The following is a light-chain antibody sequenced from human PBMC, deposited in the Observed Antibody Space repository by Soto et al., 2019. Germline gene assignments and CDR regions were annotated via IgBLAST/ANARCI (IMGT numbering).Light chain of an antibody. V-gene: IGKV1-5*03. Sequence: DVQMAQWPSTLSASVGDRVTMTCRASQSISSWLAWYQQKPGKAPKLLIYKASSLESGVPSRFSGSGSGTEFTLTISSLQPDDFATYYCQQYNSYPFAFGPGTKVDIK. CDR3: QQYNSYPFA. CDR2: KAS. CDR1: QSISSW. J-gene: IGKJ3*01.